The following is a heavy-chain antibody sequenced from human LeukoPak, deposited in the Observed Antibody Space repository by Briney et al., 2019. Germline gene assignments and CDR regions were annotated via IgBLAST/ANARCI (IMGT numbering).Heavy chain of an antibody. D-gene: IGHD3-22*01. V-gene: IGHV3-23*01. CDR1: GVTLSNYA. CDR3: ARGAYYYED. Sequence: GGSLRLSCVASGVTLSNYAMSWARQAPGKGLEWVSGISSGGSGGNTYYADSVKGRFTISRDNAKNSLYLQMNSLRAEDTAVYYCARGAYYYEDWGQGTLVTVSS. J-gene: IGHJ4*02. CDR2: ISSGGSGGNT.